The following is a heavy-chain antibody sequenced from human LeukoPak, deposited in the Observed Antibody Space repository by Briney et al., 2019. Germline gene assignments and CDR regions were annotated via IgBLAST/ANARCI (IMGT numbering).Heavy chain of an antibody. CDR2: INHSGST. CDR3: ARSERFSSWDYGMDV. Sequence: PSETLSLTCTVSGGSISSSSYYWGWIRQPPGKGLEWIGEINHSGSTNYNPSLKSRVTISVDTSKNQFSLKLSSVTAADTAVYYCARSERFSSWDYGMDVWGQGTTVTVSS. J-gene: IGHJ6*02. D-gene: IGHD6-13*01. V-gene: IGHV4-39*07. CDR1: GGSISSSSYY.